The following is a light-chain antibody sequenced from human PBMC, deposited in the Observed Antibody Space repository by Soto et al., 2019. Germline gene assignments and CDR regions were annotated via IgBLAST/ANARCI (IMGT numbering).Light chain of an antibody. CDR1: SSDVGGYNY. J-gene: IGLJ1*01. CDR2: EVS. Sequence: QSALTQPASVSGSPGQSITISGTGTSSDVGGYNYVSWYQQHPGKAPKLMIYEVSNRPSGVSNRFSGSKSGNTASLTISGLQAEDEADYYCSSYTSSSHVFGTGTKLTVL. V-gene: IGLV2-14*01. CDR3: SSYTSSSHV.